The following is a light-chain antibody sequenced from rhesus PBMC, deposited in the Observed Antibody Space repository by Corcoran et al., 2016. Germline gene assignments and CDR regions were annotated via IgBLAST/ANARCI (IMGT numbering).Light chain of an antibody. CDR1: ETVNNY. Sequence: DIQMTQSPSSLSASVGDRVTITCRASETVNNYFNWYQQKPGKAPKLLSDKASTLQSGVPSRLSRSGSVTDYTFTISSLQPEDGATCCCRQEYGTPGAFGQGAKVQI. CDR2: KAS. V-gene: IGKV1-74*01. CDR3: RQEYGTPGA. J-gene: IGKJ1*01.